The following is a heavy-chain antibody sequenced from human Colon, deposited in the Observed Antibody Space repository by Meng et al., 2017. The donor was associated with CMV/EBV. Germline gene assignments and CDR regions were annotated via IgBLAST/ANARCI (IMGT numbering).Heavy chain of an antibody. Sequence: GGSLRLSCAASGFTFSSYWMTWVRQAPGKGPEWVANIKQDGSEKYFVDSAKGRFTISRDNAKNSLYLQMNSLRAEDTAVYYCARSDDYIFFDYWGQGTLVTVSS. D-gene: IGHD4-11*01. V-gene: IGHV3-7*01. CDR3: ARSDDYIFFDY. CDR2: IKQDGSEK. CDR1: GFTFSSYW. J-gene: IGHJ4*02.